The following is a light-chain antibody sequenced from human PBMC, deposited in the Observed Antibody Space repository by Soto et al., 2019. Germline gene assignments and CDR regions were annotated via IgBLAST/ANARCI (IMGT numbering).Light chain of an antibody. Sequence: QSVLTQPRSVSGSPGQSVTISCTGTSTDVGGYNYVSWYQQHPGKVPKLMLYDVSKRPSGVPDRFSGSKSGNTASLTISRVQAEDEADYDCCSYSGRDTLYVFGSGTKVTVL. CDR1: STDVGGYNY. CDR3: CSYSGRDTLYV. J-gene: IGLJ1*01. CDR2: DVS. V-gene: IGLV2-11*01.